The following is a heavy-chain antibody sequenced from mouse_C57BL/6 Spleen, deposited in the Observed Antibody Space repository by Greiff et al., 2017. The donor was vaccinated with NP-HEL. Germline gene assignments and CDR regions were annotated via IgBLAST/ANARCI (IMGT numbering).Heavy chain of an antibody. V-gene: IGHV1-50*01. CDR1: GYTFTSYW. CDR3: ARHYGSREGYFDV. J-gene: IGHJ1*03. D-gene: IGHD1-1*01. CDR2: IDPSDSYT. Sequence: QVQLKQPGAELVKPGASVKLSCKASGYTFTSYWMQWVKQRPGQGLEWIGEIDPSDSYTNYNQKFKGKATLTVDTSSSTAYMQLSSLTSEDSAVYYCARHYGSREGYFDVWGTGTTVTVSS.